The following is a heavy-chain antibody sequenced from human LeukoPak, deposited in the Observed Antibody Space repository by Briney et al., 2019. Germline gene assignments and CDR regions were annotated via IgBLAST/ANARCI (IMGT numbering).Heavy chain of an antibody. CDR1: GFTFSSYA. J-gene: IGHJ4*02. CDR3: AKVRKRWLQLSGFDY. CDR2: ISCSGGST. Sequence: GGALRLSCAASGFTFSSYAMSWVRQAPGKGLGWVSAISCSGGSTYYADSVKGRFTISRDNSKNTLYLQMNSLRAEDTAVYYCAKVRKRWLQLSGFDYWGQGTLVTVSS. D-gene: IGHD5-12*01. V-gene: IGHV3-23*01.